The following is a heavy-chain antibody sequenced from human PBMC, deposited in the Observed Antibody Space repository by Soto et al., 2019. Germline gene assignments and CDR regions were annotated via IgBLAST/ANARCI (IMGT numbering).Heavy chain of an antibody. CDR1: GGPINSPDYY. CDR3: ARTYDFWSGYYIGENYGMDV. J-gene: IGHJ6*02. Sequence: PSETLSLTCNVSGGPINSPDYYWTWIRQSPGKGLEWIGYIYYSGSTYYNPSLKSRVTISVDTSKNQFSLKLSSVTAADTAVYYCARTYDFWSGYYIGENYGMDVWGQGTTVTVSS. CDR2: IYYSGST. D-gene: IGHD3-3*01. V-gene: IGHV4-30-4*01.